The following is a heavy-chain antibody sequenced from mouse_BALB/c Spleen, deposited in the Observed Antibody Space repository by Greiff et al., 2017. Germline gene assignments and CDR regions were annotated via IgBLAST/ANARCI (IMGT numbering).Heavy chain of an antibody. V-gene: IGHV1-69*02. CDR3: TRDGSSPWFAY. Sequence: VQLQQPGAELVRPGASVKLSCKASGYTFTSYWINWVKQRPGQGLEWIGNIYPSDSYTNYNQKFKDKATLTVDKSSSTAYMQLSSPTSEDSAVYYCTRDGSSPWFAYWGQGTLVTVSA. CDR2: IYPSDSYT. J-gene: IGHJ3*01. D-gene: IGHD1-1*01. CDR1: GYTFTSYW.